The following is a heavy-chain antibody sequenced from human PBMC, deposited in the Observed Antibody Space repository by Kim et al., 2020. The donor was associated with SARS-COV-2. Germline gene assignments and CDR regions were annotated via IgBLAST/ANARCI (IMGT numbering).Heavy chain of an antibody. Sequence: SETLSLTCTVSGGSISSYYWSWIRQPPGKGLEWIGYIYYSGSTNYNPSLKSRVTISVDTSKNQFSLKLSSVTAADTAVYYCARVVYCGGDCDPENYYYYYYMDVWGKGTTVTVSS. CDR1: GGSISSYY. D-gene: IGHD2-21*01. J-gene: IGHJ6*03. V-gene: IGHV4-59*01. CDR3: ARVVYCGGDCDPENYYYYYYMDV. CDR2: IYYSGST.